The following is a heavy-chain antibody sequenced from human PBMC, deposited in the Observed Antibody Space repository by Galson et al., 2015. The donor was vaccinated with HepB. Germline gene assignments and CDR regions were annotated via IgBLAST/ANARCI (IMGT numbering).Heavy chain of an antibody. CDR3: TTDYYDSSGYYRTFDY. CDR1: GFTFSNAW. CDR2: IKSKTDGGTT. J-gene: IGHJ4*02. V-gene: IGHV3-15*01. D-gene: IGHD3-22*01. Sequence: SLRLSCAASGFTFSNAWMSWVRQAPGKGLEWVGRIKSKTDGGTTDYAAPVKGRFTISRDDSKNTLYLQMNSLKTEDTAVYYCTTDYYDSSGYYRTFDYWGQGTLVTVSS.